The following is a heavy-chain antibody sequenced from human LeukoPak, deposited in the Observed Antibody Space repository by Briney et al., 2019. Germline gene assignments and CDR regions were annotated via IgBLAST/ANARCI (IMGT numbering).Heavy chain of an antibody. D-gene: IGHD3-22*01. CDR1: GFTFNNAW. Sequence: GGSLRLSCVTAGFTFNNAWMYWVRQAPGKGLEWVGRIKSRFDGGTADFATPVKGRFTISRDDSRNTLFLQMNSLKTEDTAVFYGTTYEVDTYCYESTGYYRLDYWGRGTLVAVSS. J-gene: IGHJ4*02. CDR3: TTYEVDTYCYESTGYYRLDY. V-gene: IGHV3-15*01. CDR2: IKSRFDGGTA.